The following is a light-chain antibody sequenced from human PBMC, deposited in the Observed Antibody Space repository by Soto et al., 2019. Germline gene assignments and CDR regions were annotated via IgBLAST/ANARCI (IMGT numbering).Light chain of an antibody. Sequence: QSALTQPASVSGSPGQSITISCTGTSSDVGGYNLVSWYQQYPDKAPKLMIFDDNTRPSGVSNRFSGSKSGNTASLTISGLQAEDEADYYCSSYKSSSTLPYVFGTGTKSPS. V-gene: IGLV2-14*01. CDR3: SSYKSSSTLPYV. CDR2: DDN. J-gene: IGLJ1*01. CDR1: SSDVGGYNL.